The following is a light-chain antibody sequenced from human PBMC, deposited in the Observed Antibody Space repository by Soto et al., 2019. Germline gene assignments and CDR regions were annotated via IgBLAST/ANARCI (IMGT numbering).Light chain of an antibody. J-gene: IGKJ4*01. CDR2: AAS. V-gene: IGKV1-39*01. Sequence: DTQLTQYPSSLSASVGDRVTITCRASQSISSYLNWYQQKPGKAPKLLIYAASSLQSGVPSRFSGSGSGTDFTLTISSLQPEDFANSYCHPSYSTPTTFGGGTREDIK. CDR3: HPSYSTPTT. CDR1: QSISSY.